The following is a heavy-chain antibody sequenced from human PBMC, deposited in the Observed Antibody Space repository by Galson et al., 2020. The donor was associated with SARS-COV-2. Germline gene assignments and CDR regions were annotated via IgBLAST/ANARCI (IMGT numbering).Heavy chain of an antibody. CDR2: INPNSGVT. D-gene: IGHD6-19*01. CDR3: SRDRGSGWYSD. J-gene: IGHJ4*02. V-gene: IGHV1-2*05. CDR1: GYTFTDYY. Sequence: ASVKVSCKASGYTFTDYYMHWLRQAPGQGLEWMGRINPNSGVTNYAQKFQGRVTMTRDTSISTAYMDLSRLTSDDTVVYYCSRDRGSGWYSDWGQGTLVTVSS.